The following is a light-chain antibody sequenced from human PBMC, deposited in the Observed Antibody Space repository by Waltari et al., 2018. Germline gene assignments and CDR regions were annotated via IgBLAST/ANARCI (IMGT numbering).Light chain of an antibody. J-gene: IGKJ5*01. Sequence: EIVLTQSPGTLSLSPGERATLSCRASQSVRSSYLAWYQQKPGQAPSLLIYGASSRATGIPDRFSGSGSGTDFTLTISRLEPEDFAVYYCQQYGTLITFGQGTRLEIK. CDR3: QQYGTLIT. V-gene: IGKV3-20*01. CDR2: GAS. CDR1: QSVRSSY.